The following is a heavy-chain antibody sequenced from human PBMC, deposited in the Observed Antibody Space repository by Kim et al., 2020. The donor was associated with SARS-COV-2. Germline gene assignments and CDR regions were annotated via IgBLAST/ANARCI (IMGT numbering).Heavy chain of an antibody. V-gene: IGHV4-61*02. D-gene: IGHD3-22*01. CDR3: AREDYYDSSGYYPNWFDP. CDR2: IYTSGST. J-gene: IGHJ5*02. CDR1: GGSISSGSYY. Sequence: SETLSLTCTVSGGSISSGSYYWSWIRQPAGKGLEWIGRIYTSGSTNYNPSLKSRVTISVDTSKNQFSLKLSSVTAADTAVYYCAREDYYDSSGYYPNWFDPWGQGTLVTVSS.